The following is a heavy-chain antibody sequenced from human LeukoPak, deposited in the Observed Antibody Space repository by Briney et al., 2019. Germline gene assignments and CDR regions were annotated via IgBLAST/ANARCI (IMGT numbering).Heavy chain of an antibody. V-gene: IGHV3-30*02. CDR2: IRYDGSNK. Sequence: PGGSLRLSCAASGFTFSHYGMHWVRQAPGKGLEWVAFIRYDGSNKYYADSVKGRFTISRDNSKNTLFLQMNSLRAEDTAVYYCARAEPPLPEDGDFWGAFDIWGQGTMVTVSS. J-gene: IGHJ3*02. CDR1: GFTFSHYG. D-gene: IGHD4-17*01. CDR3: ARAEPPLPEDGDFWGAFDI.